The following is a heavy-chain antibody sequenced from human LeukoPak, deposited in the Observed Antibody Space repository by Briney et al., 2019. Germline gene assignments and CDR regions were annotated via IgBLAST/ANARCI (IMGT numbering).Heavy chain of an antibody. V-gene: IGHV4-59*12. J-gene: IGHJ6*03. CDR1: GGSIRSYY. Sequence: SETLSLTCTVSGGSIRSYYWRWIRQPAGKGLEWIGSIYTTVSTNYNPSTNYNPSLKSRVSMSVDMSKNQFSLKLSSVTAADTAVYYCASRLTSTLDMDVLVKGTTVTVSS. D-gene: IGHD2-21*02. CDR3: ASRLTSTLDMDV. CDR2: IYTTVSTNYNPST.